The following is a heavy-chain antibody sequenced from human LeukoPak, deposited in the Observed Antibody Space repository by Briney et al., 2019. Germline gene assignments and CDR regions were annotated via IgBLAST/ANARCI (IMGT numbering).Heavy chain of an antibody. CDR3: ARDMVVADYYYGMDV. CDR2: IYSGGST. D-gene: IGHD2-15*01. V-gene: IGHV3-53*01. CDR1: GFTVSSNY. Sequence: GGSLRLSCAASGFTVSSNYMSWVRQAPGKGLEWVSVIYSGGSTYYADSVKGRFTISRDNSKNTLYLQMNGLRAEDTAVYYCARDMVVADYYYGMDVWGQGTTVTVSS. J-gene: IGHJ6*02.